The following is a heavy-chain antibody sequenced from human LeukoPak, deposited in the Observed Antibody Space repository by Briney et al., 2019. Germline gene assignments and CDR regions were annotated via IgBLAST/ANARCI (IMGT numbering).Heavy chain of an antibody. CDR1: GGSISSSSYY. Sequence: SETLSLTCTVSGGSISSSSYYWDWIRQPPGKGLEWIGSIYYSGSTYYNPSLKSRVTISVDTSKNQFSLKLSSVTAADTAVYYCARDRAFGELLDYWGQGTLVTVSS. V-gene: IGHV4-39*07. J-gene: IGHJ4*02. CDR2: IYYSGST. CDR3: ARDRAFGELLDY. D-gene: IGHD3-10*01.